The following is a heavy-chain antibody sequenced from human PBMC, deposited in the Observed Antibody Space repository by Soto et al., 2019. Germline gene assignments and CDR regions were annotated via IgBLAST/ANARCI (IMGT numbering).Heavy chain of an antibody. J-gene: IGHJ6*02. Sequence: GASVKVSCKASGYTFTGHYMHWVRQAPGQGLEWMGWINPNSGGTNYAQKFQGWVTMTRDTSISTAYMELSRLRSDDTAVYYCARGNYDSSGYSSLGFDQALSGMDVWGQGTTVTVSS. D-gene: IGHD3-22*01. V-gene: IGHV1-2*04. CDR1: GYTFTGHY. CDR2: INPNSGGT. CDR3: ARGNYDSSGYSSLGFDQALSGMDV.